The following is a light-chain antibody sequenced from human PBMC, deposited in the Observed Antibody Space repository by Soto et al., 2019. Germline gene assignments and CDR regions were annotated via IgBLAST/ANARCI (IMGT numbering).Light chain of an antibody. Sequence: DIQMTQSPSSLSASIGDRVTMTCRASQSITTHVNWYQQKPGKAPTLLIYAASILQTGVPSRFSGSGSGTDFTLTISSLQPEDFATYYCLQHNTYPRTFGQGTKVEMK. V-gene: IGKV1-39*01. CDR1: QSITTH. J-gene: IGKJ1*01. CDR3: LQHNTYPRT. CDR2: AAS.